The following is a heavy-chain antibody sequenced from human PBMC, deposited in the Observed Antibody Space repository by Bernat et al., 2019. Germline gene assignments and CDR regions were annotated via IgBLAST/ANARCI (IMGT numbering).Heavy chain of an antibody. CDR2: IYSGGST. D-gene: IGHD1-1*01. J-gene: IGHJ6*03. CDR1: GFTVSSNY. Sequence: EVQLVESGGGLVQPGGSLRLSCAASGFTVSSNYMSWVRQAPGKGLEWVSVIYSGGSTYYADSVKDRFTISRDNSKNTLYLQMNSLRAEDTAVYYCARQGLEPRGFYYYYYYMDVWGKGTTVTVSS. CDR3: ARQGLEPRGFYYYYYYMDV. V-gene: IGHV3-66*04.